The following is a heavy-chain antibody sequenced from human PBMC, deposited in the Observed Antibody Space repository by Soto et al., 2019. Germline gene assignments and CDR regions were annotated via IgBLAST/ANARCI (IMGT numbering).Heavy chain of an antibody. CDR2: IYHSGST. CDR3: ARDRWQQLVGLYYYYGMDV. Sequence: SETLSLTCAVSGGSISSSNWWSWVRQPPGKGLEWIGEIYHSGSTNYNPSLKSRVTISVDKSKNQFSLKLSSVTAADTAVYYCARDRWQQLVGLYYYYGMDVWGQGTTVTVSS. J-gene: IGHJ6*02. V-gene: IGHV4-4*02. D-gene: IGHD6-13*01. CDR1: GGSISSSNW.